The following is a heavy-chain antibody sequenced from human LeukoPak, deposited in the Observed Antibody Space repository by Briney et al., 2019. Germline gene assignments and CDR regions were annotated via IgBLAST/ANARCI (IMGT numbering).Heavy chain of an antibody. CDR3: ARGKGWFDP. CDR2: INHSGST. V-gene: IGHV4-34*01. J-gene: IGHJ5*02. CDR1: GGSFSGYY. Sequence: SETLSLTCAVYGGSFSGYYWSWIRQPPGKGLEWIGEINHSGSTNYNPSLKSRVTISVDTSKNQFSLKLSSVTAADTAVYYCARGKGWFDPWGQGTLVTVST.